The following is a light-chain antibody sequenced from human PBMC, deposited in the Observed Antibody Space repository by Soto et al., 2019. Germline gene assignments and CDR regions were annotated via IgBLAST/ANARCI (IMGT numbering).Light chain of an antibody. Sequence: EIVMTQSPATLSLSPGERATLSCRASQYVSDNLAWYQQKPGQAPRLLIYSASTRATGIPARFSGSGSGTEFTLTISSLQSEDFAVYYCQQYNNWPKMFGQGTKVEI. CDR1: QYVSDN. CDR3: QQYNNWPKM. V-gene: IGKV3-15*01. CDR2: SAS. J-gene: IGKJ1*01.